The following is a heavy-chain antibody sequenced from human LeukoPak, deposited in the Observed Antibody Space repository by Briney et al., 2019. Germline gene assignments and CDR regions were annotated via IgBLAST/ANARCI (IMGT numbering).Heavy chain of an antibody. CDR2: IIPILGIA. J-gene: IGHJ6*02. V-gene: IGHV1-69*04. CDR3: ASPLRIAARPHGMDV. D-gene: IGHD6-6*01. Sequence: SVKVSCKASGGTFSSYAISRVRQAPRQGLEWMGRIIPILGIANYAQKFQGRVTITADKSTSTAYMELSSLRSEDTAVYYCASPLRIAARPHGMDVWGQGTTVTVSS. CDR1: GGTFSSYA.